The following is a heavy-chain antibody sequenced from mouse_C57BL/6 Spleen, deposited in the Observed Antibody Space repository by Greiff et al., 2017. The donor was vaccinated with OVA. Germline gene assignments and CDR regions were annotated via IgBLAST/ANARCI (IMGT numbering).Heavy chain of an antibody. CDR1: GYSITSGYD. D-gene: IGHD1-1*01. Sequence: EVKLMESGPGMVKPSQSLSLTCTVTGYSITSGYDWHWIRHFPGNKLEWMGYISYSGSTNYNPSLKSRISITHDTSKNHFFLKLNSVTTEDTATYYCARGGFYYYGSSYEFAYWGQGTLVTVSA. CDR3: ARGGFYYYGSSYEFAY. CDR2: ISYSGST. V-gene: IGHV3-1*01. J-gene: IGHJ3*01.